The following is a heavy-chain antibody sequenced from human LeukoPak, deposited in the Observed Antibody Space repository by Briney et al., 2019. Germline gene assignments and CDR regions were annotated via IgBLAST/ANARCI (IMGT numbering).Heavy chain of an antibody. CDR3: ARDVFSTYYYDSSGLGDAFEI. CDR1: GYTFTSYG. CDR2: ISGNNGNT. V-gene: IGHV1-18*01. J-gene: IGHJ3*02. Sequence: ASVKVSCKASGYTFTSYGISWVRQAHGQGLEWMGWISGNNGNTNYAQHLQGRVTMTTDTSTSTAYMELRSLRSDDTAVYYCARDVFSTYYYDSSGLGDAFEIWGRGTMVTVSS. D-gene: IGHD3-22*01.